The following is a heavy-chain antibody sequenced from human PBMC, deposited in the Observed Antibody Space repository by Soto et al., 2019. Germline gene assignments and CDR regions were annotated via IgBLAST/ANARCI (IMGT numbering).Heavy chain of an antibody. Sequence: QVQLQESGPGLVKPSETLSLTCTVSGGSISSYYWSWIRQPPGKGLEWIGYIYYSGSTNYNPSLKGRVTISVDTSKNQFSLKLSSVTAADTAVYYCASQIAVAGYDAFDIWGQGTMVTVSS. CDR1: GGSISSYY. CDR2: IYYSGST. CDR3: ASQIAVAGYDAFDI. V-gene: IGHV4-59*01. D-gene: IGHD6-19*01. J-gene: IGHJ3*02.